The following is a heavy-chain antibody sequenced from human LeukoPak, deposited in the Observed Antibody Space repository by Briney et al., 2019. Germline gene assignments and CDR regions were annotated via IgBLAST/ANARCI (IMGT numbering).Heavy chain of an antibody. D-gene: IGHD2-15*01. CDR1: GFTFSSYG. Sequence: GGSLRLSCAASGFTFSSYGMSWVRQAPGKGLEWVSSISSSSSYIYYADSVKGRFTISRDNAKNSLYLQMNSLRAEDTAVYYCARELGYCSGGSCPNWFDPWGQGTLVTVSS. CDR3: ARELGYCSGGSCPNWFDP. CDR2: ISSSSSYI. J-gene: IGHJ5*02. V-gene: IGHV3-21*01.